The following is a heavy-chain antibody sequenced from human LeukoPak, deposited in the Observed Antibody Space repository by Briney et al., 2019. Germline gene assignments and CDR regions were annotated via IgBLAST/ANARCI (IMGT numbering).Heavy chain of an antibody. J-gene: IGHJ4*02. D-gene: IGHD2-15*01. V-gene: IGHV3-23*01. CDR1: GFTFSSYA. CDR3: AKASTYYCSGGTCYEN. CDR2: ISGSAGSS. Sequence: GGSLRLSCAASGFTFSSYAMNWVRQAPGKGLEWVSAISGSAGSSYYADYVKGRFTISRDNSKNTLYLQMNSLRAEDTAVYYCAKASTYYCSGGTCYENWGQGTLVTVSS.